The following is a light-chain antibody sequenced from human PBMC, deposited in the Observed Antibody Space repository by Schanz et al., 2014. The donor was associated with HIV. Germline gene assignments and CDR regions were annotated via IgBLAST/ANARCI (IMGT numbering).Light chain of an antibody. Sequence: EIVLTQSPGTLSLSPGERATLSCRASQSVSSSYLAWYQQKPGQAPRLLIYGASSRATGIPDRFSGSGSGTDFTLTISSLQSDDFAVYYCQQYIKWPLYTFGQGTKLEVK. CDR2: GAS. CDR3: QQYIKWPLYT. CDR1: QSVSSSY. J-gene: IGKJ2*01. V-gene: IGKV3-20*01.